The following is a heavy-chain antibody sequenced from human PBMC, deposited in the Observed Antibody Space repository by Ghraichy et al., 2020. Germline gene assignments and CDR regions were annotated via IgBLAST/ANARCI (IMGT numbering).Heavy chain of an antibody. J-gene: IGHJ4*02. CDR2: IRDSGST. Sequence: TLSLTCTVSGDSISSGSQYWSWIRQHPGKGLEWIGYIRDSGSTNYNPSLESRLTMSVDTSNNQFSLRLTSVTAADTAVYYCVRTGNRGGYWGQGTLVTVSS. D-gene: IGHD2/OR15-2a*01. V-gene: IGHV4-31*03. CDR1: GDSISSGSQY. CDR3: VRTGNRGGY.